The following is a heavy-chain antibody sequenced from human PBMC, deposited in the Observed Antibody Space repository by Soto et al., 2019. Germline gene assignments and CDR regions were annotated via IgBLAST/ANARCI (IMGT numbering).Heavy chain of an antibody. D-gene: IGHD3-10*01. Sequence: QVHLQESGPGLVKSSETLSLTCTVSGGSISSYYWSWIRQPAGKGLEWIGRFDTSGSTNYNPSLKSRVTMSAETSKNQFSLKVTSVTAADTAVYYCAREQLSWFGESLSSYYYGMDVWGQGTTVTVSS. V-gene: IGHV4-4*07. CDR1: GGSISSYY. CDR2: FDTSGST. CDR3: AREQLSWFGESLSSYYYGMDV. J-gene: IGHJ6*02.